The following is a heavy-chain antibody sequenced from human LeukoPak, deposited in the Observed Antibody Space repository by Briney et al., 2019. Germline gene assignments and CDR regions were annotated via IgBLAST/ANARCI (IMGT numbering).Heavy chain of an antibody. CDR2: IYPGDSDN. J-gene: IGHJ4*02. D-gene: IGHD3-10*01. CDR3: ARLGVRGANAGAY. Sequence: GESLKISCKGSGYSFTSYWLGWVRQMPGKGLEWMGIIYPGDSDNRYSPSFQGQVTISADKSISTAYLQWSRLKASDTAMYHCARLGVRGANAGAYWGQGTLVTVSS. CDR1: GYSFTSYW. V-gene: IGHV5-51*01.